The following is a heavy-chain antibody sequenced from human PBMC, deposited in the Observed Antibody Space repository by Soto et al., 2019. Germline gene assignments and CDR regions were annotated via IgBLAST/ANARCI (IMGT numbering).Heavy chain of an antibody. V-gene: IGHV3-74*01. Sequence: GGSLRLSCAASGFTFSTYWMNWVRQAPGKGLVWVSLINPDGSTTTYADSVKGRFTIFRDNARNTVSLQMSSLRAEDTAIYYCARGDRGGFDLWGHGTVVTVSS. CDR1: GFTFSTYW. CDR3: ARGDRGGFDL. J-gene: IGHJ3*01. CDR2: INPDGSTT. D-gene: IGHD3-10*01.